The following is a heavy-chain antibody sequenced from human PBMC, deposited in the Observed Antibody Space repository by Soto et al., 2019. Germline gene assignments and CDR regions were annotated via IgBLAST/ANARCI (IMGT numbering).Heavy chain of an antibody. CDR1: GFTFSSYA. Sequence: PGGSLRLSCAASGFTFSSYAMSWVRQAPGKGLEWVSAISGSGGSTYYADSVKGRFTISRDNSKNTLYLQMNSLRAEDTAVYYCAKGSYYYDSSGPTYYFDYWGQGTLVTVSS. J-gene: IGHJ4*02. V-gene: IGHV3-23*01. CDR3: AKGSYYYDSSGPTYYFDY. D-gene: IGHD3-22*01. CDR2: ISGSGGST.